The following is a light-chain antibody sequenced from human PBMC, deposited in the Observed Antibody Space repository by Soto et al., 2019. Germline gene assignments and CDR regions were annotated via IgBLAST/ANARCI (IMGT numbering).Light chain of an antibody. V-gene: IGKV1-17*01. Sequence: DIQMTQSPSSLSASVGDRVTITCRASQNIRKSLGWYRQKPGKAPKRLIYAVSSLQSGVPSRFSGSGSGTDFTLTISSLQPEDFATYYCLQHYDYSWTFGQGTKVDIK. CDR2: AVS. CDR1: QNIRKS. J-gene: IGKJ1*01. CDR3: LQHYDYSWT.